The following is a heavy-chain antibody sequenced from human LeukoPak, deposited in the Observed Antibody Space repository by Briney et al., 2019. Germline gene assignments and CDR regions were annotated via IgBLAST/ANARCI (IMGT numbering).Heavy chain of an antibody. V-gene: IGHV4-59*08. J-gene: IGHJ6*02. CDR2: IYYSGST. CDR1: GGSISSYY. D-gene: IGHD3-9*01. CDR3: ARQQPWYYDILTGYYPRDYYYGMDV. Sequence: KSSETLSLTCTVSGGSISSYYWSWIRQPPGKGLEWIGYIYYSGSTNYNPSLKSRVTISVDTSKNQFSLKLSSVTAADTAVYYCARQQPWYYDILTGYYPRDYYYGMDVWGQGTTVTVSS.